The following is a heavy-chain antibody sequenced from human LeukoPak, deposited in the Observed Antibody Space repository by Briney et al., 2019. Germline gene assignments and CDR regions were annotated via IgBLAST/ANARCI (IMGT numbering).Heavy chain of an antibody. CDR1: GFTFDDYA. V-gene: IGHV3-9*03. CDR2: ITWNSDNI. CDR3: AKGGGGRLIYYYYMDV. Sequence: GGSLRLSCAASGFTFDDYAMHWVRQAPGKGLEWVSGITWNSDNIEYADSVKGRFTISRDNAKNSLYLQMNSLRAEDMALYYCAKGGGGRLIYYYYMDVWGKGTTVTVS. D-gene: IGHD3-16*01. J-gene: IGHJ6*03.